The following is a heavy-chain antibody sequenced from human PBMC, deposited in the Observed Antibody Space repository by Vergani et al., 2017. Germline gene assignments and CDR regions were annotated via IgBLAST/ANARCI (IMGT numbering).Heavy chain of an antibody. J-gene: IGHJ5*02. D-gene: IGHD6-19*01. CDR3: ARGASYKGVIRSSGWWDYNWFDP. Sequence: QVQLQQWGAGLLKPSETLSLTCAVYGGSFSGYYWSWIRQPPGKGLEWIGEINHSGSTNHNPSLKSRVTISVDTSKNQFSLKLSSVTAADTAVYYCARGASYKGVIRSSGWWDYNWFDPWGQGTLVTVSS. V-gene: IGHV4-34*01. CDR1: GGSFSGYY. CDR2: INHSGST.